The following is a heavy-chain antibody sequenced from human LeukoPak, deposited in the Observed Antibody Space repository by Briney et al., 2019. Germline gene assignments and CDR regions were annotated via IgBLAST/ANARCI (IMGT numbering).Heavy chain of an antibody. CDR1: GGTFSSYA. CDR2: IIPILGIA. D-gene: IGHD2-2*01. J-gene: IGHJ4*02. CDR3: ARQADIVVADENDY. Sequence: GASVKVSCKASGGTFSSYAISWVQQAPGQGLEWMGRIIPILGIANYAQKFQGRVTITADKSTSTAYMELSSLRSEDTAVYYCARQADIVVADENDYWGQGTLVTVSS. V-gene: IGHV1-69*04.